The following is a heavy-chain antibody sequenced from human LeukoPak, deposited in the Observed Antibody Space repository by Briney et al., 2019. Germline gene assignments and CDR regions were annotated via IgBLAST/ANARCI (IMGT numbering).Heavy chain of an antibody. J-gene: IGHJ4*02. V-gene: IGHV1-24*01. CDR3: TTNYYYDSSDYYVIDY. D-gene: IGHD3-22*01. CDR2: FYPENGET. CDR1: GYTLTGLS. Sequence: GASVKVSCKVSGYTLTGLSMHWVRQAPGKGIEWMGTFYPENGETIYAQKFQGRVTMTEDTSKDTAYMEPSSLRSEDTAVYYCTTNYYYDSSDYYVIDYWGQGTLVIVSS.